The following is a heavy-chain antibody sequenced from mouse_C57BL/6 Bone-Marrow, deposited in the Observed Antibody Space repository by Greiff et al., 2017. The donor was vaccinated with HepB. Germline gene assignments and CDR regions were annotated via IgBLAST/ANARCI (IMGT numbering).Heavy chain of an antibody. V-gene: IGHV1-52*01. CDR2: IDPSDSET. D-gene: IGHD1-2*01. CDR3: ARKGYYGPYWYFDV. J-gene: IGHJ1*03. CDR1: GYTFTSYW. Sequence: QVQLQQPGAELVRPGSSVKLSCTASGYTFTSYWMHWVKQRPIQGLEWIGNIDPSDSETHYNQKFKDKATLTVDKSSSTAYMQLSSLTSEDSAVYYCARKGYYGPYWYFDVWGTGTTVTVSS.